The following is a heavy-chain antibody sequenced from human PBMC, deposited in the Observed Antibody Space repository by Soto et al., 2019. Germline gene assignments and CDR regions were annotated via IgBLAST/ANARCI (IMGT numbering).Heavy chain of an antibody. CDR1: GGSLSSYY. CDR3: ARHGAGSYYGHWFDP. CDR2: ISYSGTT. J-gene: IGHJ5*02. V-gene: IGHV4-59*01. D-gene: IGHD1-26*01. Sequence: SETLSLTCTVSGGSLSSYYWSWIRRPPGMGLEWIASISYSGTTNYNSSLKSRVTISIDTSKNQFSLKFNSVTAADTAVYYCARHGAGSYYGHWFDPWGQGTLVTVSS.